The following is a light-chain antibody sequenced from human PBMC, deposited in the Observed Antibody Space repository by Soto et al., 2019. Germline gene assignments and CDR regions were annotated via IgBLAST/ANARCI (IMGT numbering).Light chain of an antibody. J-gene: IGLJ1*01. Sequence: QSVLTQPASVTGSPGQSITISCTGTRNDVGSFNVNSWYQQHPGKAPKLMIYEASERPSGVSDRFSGSKSGNTASLTISGLQAEDEADYFCCSYAGSSTYVFGTGTKVTVL. V-gene: IGLV2-23*01. CDR1: RNDVGSFNV. CDR2: EAS. CDR3: CSYAGSSTYV.